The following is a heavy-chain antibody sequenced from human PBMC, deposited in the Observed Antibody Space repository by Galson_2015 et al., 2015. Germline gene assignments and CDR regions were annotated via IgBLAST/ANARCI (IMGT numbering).Heavy chain of an antibody. CDR3: ARNMVIRRMDV. J-gene: IGHJ6*03. D-gene: IGHD3-22*01. V-gene: IGHV3-48*03. Sequence: SLRLSCAASGFTFSSYEMNWVRQAPGKGLEWVSYISSSGSTIYYADSVKGRFTISRDNAKNSLYLQMNSLRAEDTAAYYCARNMVIRRMDVWGKGTTVTVSS. CDR2: ISSSGSTI. CDR1: GFTFSSYE.